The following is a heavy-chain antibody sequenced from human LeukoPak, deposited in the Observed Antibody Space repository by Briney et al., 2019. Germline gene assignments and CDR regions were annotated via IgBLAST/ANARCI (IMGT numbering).Heavy chain of an antibody. CDR2: IYHTGST. CDR1: GGSVSDYY. Sequence: SETLSLTCTISGGSVSDYYWSWIRQSPGKGLEWIGYIYHTGSTSYSPSLTSRVTISLDTSRNQFSLKLNSVTAADTAVYYCAKSNGYGLVDIWGQGTMVTVSS. J-gene: IGHJ3*02. D-gene: IGHD3-10*01. V-gene: IGHV4-59*02. CDR3: AKSNGYGLVDI.